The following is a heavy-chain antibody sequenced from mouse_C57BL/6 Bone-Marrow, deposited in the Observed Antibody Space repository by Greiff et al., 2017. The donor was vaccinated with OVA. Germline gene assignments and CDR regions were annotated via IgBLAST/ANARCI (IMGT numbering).Heavy chain of an antibody. CDR1: GFTFSDYG. V-gene: IGHV5-17*01. CDR3: ARAWVLDY. J-gene: IGHJ2*01. CDR2: ISSGSSTI. Sequence: EVKVEESGGGLVKPGGSLKLSCAASGFTFSDYGMHWVRQAPEKGLEWVAYISSGSSTIYYADTVKGRFTISRDNAKNTLFLQMTSLRSEDTAMYYCARAWVLDYWGQGTTLTVSS. D-gene: IGHD4-1*01.